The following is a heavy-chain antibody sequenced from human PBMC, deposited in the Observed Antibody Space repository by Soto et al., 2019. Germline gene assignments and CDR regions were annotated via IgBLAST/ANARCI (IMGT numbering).Heavy chain of an antibody. D-gene: IGHD5-18*01. CDR2: ISYDGSNK. CDR1: GFTFSSYA. J-gene: IGHJ6*02. Sequence: XGSLGLCCAASGFTFSSYAMHWVRQAPGKGLEWVAVISYDGSNKYYADSVKGRFTISRDNSKNTLYLQMNSLRAEDTAVYYCARDLIGHSSDYYYGMDVWGQGTTVTVSS. V-gene: IGHV3-30-3*01. CDR3: ARDLIGHSSDYYYGMDV.